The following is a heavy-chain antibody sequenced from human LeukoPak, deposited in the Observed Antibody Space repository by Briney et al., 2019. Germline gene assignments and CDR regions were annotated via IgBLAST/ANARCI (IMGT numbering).Heavy chain of an antibody. V-gene: IGHV3-21*01. J-gene: IGHJ4*02. Sequence: PGGSLRLSCAASGFTFSSYSMNWVRQAPGKGLEWVSSISSSSSYIYYADSVKGRFTISRDNAKNSLYLQMNSLRAEDTAVYYCASAMYSSGWTSFDYWGQGTLVTVSS. D-gene: IGHD6-19*01. CDR3: ASAMYSSGWTSFDY. CDR1: GFTFSSYS. CDR2: ISSSSSYI.